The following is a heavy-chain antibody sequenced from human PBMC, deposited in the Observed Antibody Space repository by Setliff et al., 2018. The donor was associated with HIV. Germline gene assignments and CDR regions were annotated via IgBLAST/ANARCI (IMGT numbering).Heavy chain of an antibody. V-gene: IGHV1-69*10. Sequence: GASVKVSCKTSGGFLSNNGIAWVRQAPGQGLEWMGGVTPALYLTTHAEKFQSRVTFTTDDSTSSVYMELSSLRSDDTATYYGATDSGVVPPRTLDIWGQGTVVTVSS. CDR3: ATDSGVVPPRTLDI. CDR1: GGFLSNNG. J-gene: IGHJ3*02. D-gene: IGHD3-16*01. CDR2: VTPALYLT.